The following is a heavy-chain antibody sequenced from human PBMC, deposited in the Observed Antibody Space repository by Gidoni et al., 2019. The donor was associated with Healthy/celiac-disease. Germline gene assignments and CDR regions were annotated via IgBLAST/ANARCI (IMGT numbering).Heavy chain of an antibody. V-gene: IGHV3-23*01. J-gene: IGHJ4*02. CDR1: GFPFSSYA. CDR2: ISGSGGST. Sequence: EVQLLESGGGLVQPGGSLRLSCAASGFPFSSYAMSWVRQAPGKGLGLVSAISGSGGSTYYADSVKGRFTISRDNSKNTLYLQMNSLRAEDTAVYYCAKDFRGVVVPASDYWGQGTLVTVSS. D-gene: IGHD2-2*01. CDR3: AKDFRGVVVPASDY.